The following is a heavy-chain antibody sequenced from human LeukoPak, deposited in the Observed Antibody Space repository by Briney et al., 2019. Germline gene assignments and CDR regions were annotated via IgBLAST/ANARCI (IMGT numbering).Heavy chain of an antibody. D-gene: IGHD5-18*01. Sequence: PGGFLRLPCAASGFTFSSYAMHWVRQAPGKGLEWVAVISYDGSNKYYADSVKGRFTISRDNSKNTLYLQMNSLRAEDTAVYYCAKDSRLFGYSYGFDYWGQGTLVTVSS. J-gene: IGHJ4*02. CDR2: ISYDGSNK. CDR1: GFTFSSYA. CDR3: AKDSRLFGYSYGFDY. V-gene: IGHV3-30-3*01.